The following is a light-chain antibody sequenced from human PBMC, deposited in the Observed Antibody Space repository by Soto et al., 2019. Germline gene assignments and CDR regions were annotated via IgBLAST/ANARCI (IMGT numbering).Light chain of an antibody. Sequence: ELVLTQSPGTLSLSPGARATLSCRASQSVSSSYLAWYQQKPGQAPRLLIYGASSRATGIPDRFIGSGSGTEFTLPISRLEPEDFAVDDCQQYGSSRTFGQGTKVDIK. CDR1: QSVSSSY. V-gene: IGKV3-20*01. CDR3: QQYGSSRT. J-gene: IGKJ1*01. CDR2: GAS.